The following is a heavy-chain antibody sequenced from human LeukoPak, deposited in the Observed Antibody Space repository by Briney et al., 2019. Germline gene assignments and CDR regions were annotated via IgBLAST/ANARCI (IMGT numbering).Heavy chain of an antibody. CDR2: ISSSGSTI. V-gene: IGHV3-11*04. CDR1: GFSFKEHF. CDR3: AREMSSISWFDVFDL. Sequence: GGSLRLSCAASGFSFKEHFMSWIRQAPGKGLEWVAYISSSGSTIYYGDSVKGRFTISRDNAKDSLYLQMNSLRGEDTAVYYCAREMSSISWFDVFDLWGQGTMVTVSS. D-gene: IGHD2-2*01. J-gene: IGHJ3*01.